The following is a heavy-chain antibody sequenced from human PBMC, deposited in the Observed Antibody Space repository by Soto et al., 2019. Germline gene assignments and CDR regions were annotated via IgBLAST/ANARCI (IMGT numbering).Heavy chain of an antibody. D-gene: IGHD1-26*01. V-gene: IGHV3-15*01. CDR1: GGSISSGGYY. CDR2: IKSKADGETT. CDR3: SADTPLPPAPIDY. J-gene: IGHJ4*02. Sequence: VQLQESGPGLVKPSQTLSLTCTVSGGSISSGGYYWSWIRQAPGKGLEWVGRIKSKADGETTDYAAPVKDRFTISRDDSKNTLYLQMNSLKTEYTAVYYCSADTPLPPAPIDYWGQGTLVTVSS.